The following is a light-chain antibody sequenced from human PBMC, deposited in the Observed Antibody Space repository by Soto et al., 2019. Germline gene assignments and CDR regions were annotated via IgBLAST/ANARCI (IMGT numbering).Light chain of an antibody. CDR3: PLYAFSPGT. CDR1: QSVSSY. V-gene: IGKV3-20*01. Sequence: EVVLTQSPGTLSLSPGERATLSCRASQSVSSYLAWYTQKPGQAPRLLMFGTSRRATGIPDRFSGSGSGTDFTLTISRLEPEDFATYYCPLYAFSPGTFGQGSKLEIK. J-gene: IGKJ2*01. CDR2: GTS.